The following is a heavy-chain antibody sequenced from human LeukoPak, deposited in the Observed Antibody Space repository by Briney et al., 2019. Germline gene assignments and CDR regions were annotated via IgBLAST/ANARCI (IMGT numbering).Heavy chain of an antibody. J-gene: IGHJ6*02. V-gene: IGHV3-53*01. CDR1: GFTVSSNY. D-gene: IGHD6-19*01. CDR3: ARDNYSSGWYYYYYYGMDV. CDR2: IYSGGST. Sequence: GGSLRLSCAASGFTVSSNYMSWVRQAPGKGLEWVSVIYSGGSTYYADSVKGRFTISRDNSKNTLYLQMNSLRAEDTAVYYCARDNYSSGWYYYYYYGMDVWGQGTTVTVSS.